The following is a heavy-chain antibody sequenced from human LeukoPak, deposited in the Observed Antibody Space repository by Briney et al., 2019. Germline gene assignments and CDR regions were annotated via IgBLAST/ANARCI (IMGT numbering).Heavy chain of an antibody. Sequence: SETLSLTCTVSGGSISSRGYYCGWIRQPPGKGLEWIGSISYSGSTYYNPSLKSPVTVSADTSKSQFSLKLSSVTAADTAVYYCARGAAAGIDSWGQGILVTVSS. CDR3: ARGAAAGIDS. J-gene: IGHJ5*01. V-gene: IGHV4-39*01. D-gene: IGHD6-13*01. CDR1: GGSISSRGYY. CDR2: ISYSGST.